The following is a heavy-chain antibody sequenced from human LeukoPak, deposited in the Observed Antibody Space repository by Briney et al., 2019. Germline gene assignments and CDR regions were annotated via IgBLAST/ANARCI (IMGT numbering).Heavy chain of an antibody. V-gene: IGHV4-34*01. D-gene: IGHD6-13*01. J-gene: IGHJ3*02. CDR1: GGSFSGYY. CDR3: ARSIAAAPYAFDI. Sequence: SETLSLTCAVYGGSFSGYYWSWIRQPPGKGLEWIGEINHSGSTNYNPSLKSRVTISVDTSKNQFSLKLSSVTAADTAVYYCARSIAAAPYAFDIWGQGTMVTVSS. CDR2: INHSGST.